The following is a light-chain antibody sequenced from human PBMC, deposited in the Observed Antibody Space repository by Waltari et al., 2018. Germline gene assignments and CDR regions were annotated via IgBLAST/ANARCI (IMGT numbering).Light chain of an antibody. V-gene: IGKV1-NL1*01. Sequence: DIQMTQSPSSLSASVGDTVTITCQASQGITNSLAWYQQKPGKVPKLLIYKASTLQSGVPSRFSGSGSGTDFTLTISSLQPEDFATYYCQHGYGTPWTFGQGTKVEFK. CDR2: KAS. J-gene: IGKJ1*01. CDR3: QHGYGTPWT. CDR1: QGITNS.